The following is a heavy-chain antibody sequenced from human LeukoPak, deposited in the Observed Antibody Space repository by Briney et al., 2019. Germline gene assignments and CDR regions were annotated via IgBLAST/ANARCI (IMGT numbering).Heavy chain of an antibody. V-gene: IGHV1-3*01. Sequence: ASVKVSCKASGYTFTTYAMHWVRQASGQRLEWMGWINAGNGNTKYSQKFQGRVTITRDTSASTAYMDLSSLRSEDTAVYYCATGIAARPKEYYYMDVWGKGTTVTVSS. CDR1: GYTFTTYA. CDR3: ATGIAARPKEYYYMDV. J-gene: IGHJ6*03. D-gene: IGHD6-6*01. CDR2: INAGNGNT.